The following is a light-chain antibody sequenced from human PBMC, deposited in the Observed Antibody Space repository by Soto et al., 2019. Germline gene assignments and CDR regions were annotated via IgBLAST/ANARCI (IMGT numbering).Light chain of an antibody. V-gene: IGLV2-8*01. CDR3: TSYAGSNIPVV. Sequence: QSALTQPPSASGSPGQSVTISCTGTSSDVGGYNFVSWYQQHPGKAPKLMIYEVTKRPSGVPDRFSGSKSGNTASLTVSGLQGEDEADYYCTSYAGSNIPVVFGGGTKVTDL. J-gene: IGLJ2*01. CDR1: SSDVGGYNF. CDR2: EVT.